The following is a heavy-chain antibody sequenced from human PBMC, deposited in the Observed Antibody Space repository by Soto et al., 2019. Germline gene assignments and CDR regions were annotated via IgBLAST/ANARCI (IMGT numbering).Heavy chain of an antibody. CDR2: IYYSGST. CDR1: GGSISSYY. Sequence: PSETLSLTCTVSGGSISSYYWSWIRQPPGKGLEWIGYIYYSGSTNYNPSLKSRVTISVDTSKNQFSLKLSSVTAADTAVYYCARAEAIWFGDFDYWGQGTLVTVSS. J-gene: IGHJ4*02. CDR3: ARAEAIWFGDFDY. V-gene: IGHV4-59*01. D-gene: IGHD3-10*01.